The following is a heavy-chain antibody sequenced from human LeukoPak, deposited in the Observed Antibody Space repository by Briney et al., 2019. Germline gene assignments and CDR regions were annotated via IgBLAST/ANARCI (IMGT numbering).Heavy chain of an antibody. D-gene: IGHD4-23*01. CDR2: IYYSGST. V-gene: IGHV4-39*01. J-gene: IGHJ1*01. CDR3: ARHENPDYGGNFYFQH. CDR1: GGSISSSSYY. Sequence: PSETLSLTCTVSGGSISSSSYYWGWIRQPPGKGLEWIGSIYYSGSTFYNPSLKSRVTISVDTSKNQFSLKLSSVTAADTAVYYCARHENPDYGGNFYFQHWGQGTLVTVSS.